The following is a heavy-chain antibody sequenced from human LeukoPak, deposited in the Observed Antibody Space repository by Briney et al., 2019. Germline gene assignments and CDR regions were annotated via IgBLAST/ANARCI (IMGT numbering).Heavy chain of an antibody. V-gene: IGHV3-30*02. Sequence: GGSLRLSCAASGFPFSDYVMHWVRQAPGKGLEWVSVIRYDGNNKYYADSVKGRFTISRDNSKNTLYLQMNSLRAEDTAVYYCAKSGYNRFDYWGQGTLVTVSS. CDR3: AKSGYNRFDY. J-gene: IGHJ4*02. D-gene: IGHD5-24*01. CDR1: GFPFSDYV. CDR2: IRYDGNNK.